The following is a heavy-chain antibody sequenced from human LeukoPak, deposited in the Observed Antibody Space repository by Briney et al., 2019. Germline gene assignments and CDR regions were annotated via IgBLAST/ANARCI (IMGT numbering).Heavy chain of an antibody. V-gene: IGHV1-2*02. J-gene: IGHJ3*02. CDR3: ARSCRTLDIVATIRARLGGSGFDI. CDR1: GYTFTGYY. D-gene: IGHD5-12*01. CDR2: INPNSGGT. Sequence: VASVKVSCKASGYTFTGYYMHWVRQAPGQGREWMGWINPNSGGTNYAQKFQGRVTMTRDTSISTAYMELSRLRSDDTAVYYCARSCRTLDIVATIRARLGGSGFDIWGQGTMVTVSS.